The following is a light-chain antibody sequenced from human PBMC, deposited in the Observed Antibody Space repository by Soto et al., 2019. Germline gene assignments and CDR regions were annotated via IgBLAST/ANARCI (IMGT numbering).Light chain of an antibody. Sequence: EIVLTQSPGSLSLSPGEGATLSCRASQSVSTNVAWYQQRPGQPPKLLIFGASSRATGIPVRFSGSGSGTDFTLIINRLQPEDFALYFCQHYGRGSPIAFGLGTRLEIK. CDR2: GAS. V-gene: IGKV3-20*01. J-gene: IGKJ5*01. CDR3: QHYGRGSPIA. CDR1: QSVSTN.